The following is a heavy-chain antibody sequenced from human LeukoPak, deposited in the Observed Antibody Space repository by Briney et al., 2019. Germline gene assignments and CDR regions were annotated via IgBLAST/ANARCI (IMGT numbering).Heavy chain of an antibody. Sequence: GGTLRLSCAASGFTFSSYWMSWVRQAPGKGLEWVANIKKDGSEKYYVDSVKGRFTISRDNAKTSLYLQMNSLRAADTAVYYCARGERRLDYGDYYFDYWGQGTLVTVSS. CDR2: IKKDGSEK. CDR3: ARGERRLDYGDYYFDY. D-gene: IGHD4-17*01. J-gene: IGHJ4*02. CDR1: GFTFSSYW. V-gene: IGHV3-7*03.